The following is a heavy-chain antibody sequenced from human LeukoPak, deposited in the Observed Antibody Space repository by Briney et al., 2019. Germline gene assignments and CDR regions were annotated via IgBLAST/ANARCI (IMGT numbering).Heavy chain of an antibody. CDR3: ARDGGAFDI. CDR2: IYYSGST. V-gene: IGHV4-39*07. Sequence: ASETLSLTCTVSGGSISSSSYYWGWIRQPPGKGLEWIGSIYYSGSTYYNPSLKSRVTISVDTSKNQFSLKLSSVTAADTAVYYCARDGGAFDIWGQGTMVTVSS. J-gene: IGHJ3*02. CDR1: GGSISSSSYY. D-gene: IGHD3-16*01.